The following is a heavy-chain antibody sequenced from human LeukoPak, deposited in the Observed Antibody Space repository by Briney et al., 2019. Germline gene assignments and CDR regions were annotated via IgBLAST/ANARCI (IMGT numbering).Heavy chain of an antibody. V-gene: IGHV3-64*01. D-gene: IGHD4-17*01. Sequence: GGSLRLSCAASGFTFSSYAMHWVRQAPGKGLEYVSAISSNGGSTYYANSVKGGFTISRDNSKNTLYLQMGSLRAEDMAVYYCARDLNGDYAGDYWGQGTLVTVSS. CDR1: GFTFSSYA. CDR2: ISSNGGST. J-gene: IGHJ4*02. CDR3: ARDLNGDYAGDY.